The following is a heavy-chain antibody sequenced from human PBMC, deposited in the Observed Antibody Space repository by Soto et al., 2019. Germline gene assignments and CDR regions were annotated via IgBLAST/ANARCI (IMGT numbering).Heavy chain of an antibody. Sequence: SQTLSLTCAISGDSVSSNSAAWNWIRQSPSRGLEWLGRTYYRSKWYNDCAVSVKSRITINPDTSKNQFSLQLNSVTPEDTAVCYCARDTPCGGDCYYYYGMDVWGQGTTLTVSS. CDR3: ARDTPCGGDCYYYYGMDV. J-gene: IGHJ6*02. D-gene: IGHD2-21*02. CDR1: GDSVSSNSAA. CDR2: TYYRSKWYN. V-gene: IGHV6-1*01.